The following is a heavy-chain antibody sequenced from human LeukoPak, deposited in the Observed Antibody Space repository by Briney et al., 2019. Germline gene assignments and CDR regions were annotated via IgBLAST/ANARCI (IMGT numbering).Heavy chain of an antibody. V-gene: IGHV3-7*01. CDR3: ASGGRPYYFDY. Sequence: PGGSLRLSCAASGFTFSSYWMSWVRQAPGKGLEWVANIKQDGSEKYYVDSVKGRFTISRDNAKNSLYLQMNSLRAEDTAVYYCASGGRPYYFDYRGQGTLVTVSS. CDR1: GFTFSSYW. J-gene: IGHJ4*02. CDR2: IKQDGSEK. D-gene: IGHD3-16*01.